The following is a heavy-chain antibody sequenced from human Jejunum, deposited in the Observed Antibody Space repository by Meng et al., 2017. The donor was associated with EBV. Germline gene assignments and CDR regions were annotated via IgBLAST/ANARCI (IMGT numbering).Heavy chain of an antibody. V-gene: IGHV2-5*01. CDR3: AQRILRAEFDP. CDR1: GFSLATRGVG. D-gene: IGHD5/OR15-5a*01. CDR2: IYWNGDE. Sequence: QITLKESGPALVKPAXTLTLTCTFSGFSLATRGVGVGWIRQPPAKALEWLALIYWNGDEHYSPSLRTRLTISKVTSKNQVVLTMTDMDPVDTATYYCAQRILRAEFDPWGQGVLVTVSS. J-gene: IGHJ5*02.